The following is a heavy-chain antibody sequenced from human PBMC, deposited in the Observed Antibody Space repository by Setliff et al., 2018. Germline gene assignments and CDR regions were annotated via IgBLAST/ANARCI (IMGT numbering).Heavy chain of an antibody. D-gene: IGHD3-3*01. J-gene: IGHJ3*02. CDR1: GVSINSGHY. V-gene: IGHV4-38-2*01. CDR3: ATPRRDDLDTPFDTFDI. Sequence: SEILSLTCGVSGVSINSGHYWGWIRQPPGKGLEWIVTMSHRGRTYYNPSLESRVTMSLDTSKNQFSLRLTYVAAADTAVYYCATPRRDDLDTPFDTFDIWGQGTMVTVSS. CDR2: MSHRGRT.